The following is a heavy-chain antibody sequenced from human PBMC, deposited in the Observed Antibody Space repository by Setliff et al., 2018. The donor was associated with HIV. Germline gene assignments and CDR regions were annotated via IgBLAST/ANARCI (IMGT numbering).Heavy chain of an antibody. CDR1: GYTFTRYD. D-gene: IGHD3-22*01. V-gene: IGHV1-8*01. Sequence: ASVKVSCKASGYTFTRYDINWVRQATGQGLEWMGWMNPNSGNTGYAQKFQGRVTMTRNTSISTAYMELSSLRSDDTAVYYCARALRDTSAYPHTYWGQGTLVTVSS. CDR2: MNPNSGNT. J-gene: IGHJ4*02. CDR3: ARALRDTSAYPHTY.